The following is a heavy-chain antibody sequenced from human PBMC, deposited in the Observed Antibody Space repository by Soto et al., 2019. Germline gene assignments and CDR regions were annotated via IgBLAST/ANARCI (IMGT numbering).Heavy chain of an antibody. CDR3: ARESGGATATLDYYCFYMDV. CDR1: GDSFNDYY. V-gene: IGHV1-2*04. J-gene: IGHJ6*03. CDR2: INPNGGAT. Sequence: QVQLVQSGAEVRKPGASVTVSCRSSGDSFNDYYIHWARQAPGQGFEWMGWINPNGGATKYAQKFQGWVSMTRDTAIRTVYMQLSRLRSDDTAGYYCARESGGATATLDYYCFYMDVWGKGTTVTVSS. D-gene: IGHD5-12*01.